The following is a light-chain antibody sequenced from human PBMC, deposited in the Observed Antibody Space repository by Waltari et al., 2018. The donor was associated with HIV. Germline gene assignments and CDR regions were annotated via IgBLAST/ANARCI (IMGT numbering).Light chain of an antibody. CDR1: ALPKQY. V-gene: IGLV3-25*03. Sequence: SYELTQPPSVSVSPGQTARITCSGDALPKQYAYWYQQKPGQAPGLVIYKDSERSSGIPERFSGSSSGTTVTLTISGVQAEDEADYYCQSAASSATYRVFGGGTKLTVL. J-gene: IGLJ3*02. CDR3: QSAASSATYRV. CDR2: KDS.